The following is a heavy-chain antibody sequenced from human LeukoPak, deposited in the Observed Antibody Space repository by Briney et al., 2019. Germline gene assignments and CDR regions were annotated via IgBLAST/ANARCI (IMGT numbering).Heavy chain of an antibody. Sequence: GGSLRLSCAASGFTFSSYSMNWVRQAPGKGLEWVSSITSTSTFIYYSDTVEGRFTVSRDNAKNSLYLQMNSLRAEDTAVYYCAREIVGRYFDLWGQGTPVTVSS. CDR1: GFTFSSYS. V-gene: IGHV3-21*01. D-gene: IGHD2/OR15-2a*01. CDR3: AREIVGRYFDL. CDR2: ITSTSTFI. J-gene: IGHJ4*02.